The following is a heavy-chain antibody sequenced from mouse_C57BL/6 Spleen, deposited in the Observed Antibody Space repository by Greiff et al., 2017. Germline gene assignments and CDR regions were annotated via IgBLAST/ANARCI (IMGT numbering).Heavy chain of an antibody. CDR3: ANYDYDGGAFDY. Sequence: DVKLQESGPGLVKPSQSLSLTCSVTGYSITSGYYWNWIRQFPGNKLEWMGYISYDGSNNYNPSLKNRISITRDTSKNQFFLKLNSVTTEDTATYYCANYDYDGGAFDYWRQGTTLTVSS. CDR2: ISYDGSN. J-gene: IGHJ2*01. V-gene: IGHV3-6*01. D-gene: IGHD2-4*01. CDR1: GYSITSGYY.